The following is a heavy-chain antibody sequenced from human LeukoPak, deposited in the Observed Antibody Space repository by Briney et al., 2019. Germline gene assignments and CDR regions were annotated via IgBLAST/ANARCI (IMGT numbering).Heavy chain of an antibody. J-gene: IGHJ4*02. CDR2: INPNSGGT. V-gene: IGHV1-2*02. D-gene: IGHD2-2*01. CDR3: ARDLKETLFMPPEKVVPAAIDY. Sequence: GASVKVSCKASGYTFTGYYMHWVRQAPGQGREWMGWINPNSGGTNYAQKFQGRVTMTRDTSISTAYMELSRLRSDDTAVYYCARDLKETLFMPPEKVVPAAIDYWGQGTLVTVSS. CDR1: GYTFTGYY.